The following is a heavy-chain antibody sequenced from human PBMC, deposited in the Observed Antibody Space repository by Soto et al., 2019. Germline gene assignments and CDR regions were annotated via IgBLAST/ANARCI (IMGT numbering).Heavy chain of an antibody. CDR1: GFSLKTSGVG. D-gene: IGHD1-26*01. V-gene: IGHV2-5*02. CDR3: AHRRHSGSYYFDDY. J-gene: IGHJ4*02. CDR2: IYWDDDK. Sequence: QITLEESGPTLVKPTQTLTLTCTFSGFSLKTSGVGVGWIRQPPGKALEWLTLIYWDDDKRYSPSLKSRLTITKDTSKNQVVLTMTNMDPVGTATYYCAHRRHSGSYYFDDYWGQGTLVIVSS.